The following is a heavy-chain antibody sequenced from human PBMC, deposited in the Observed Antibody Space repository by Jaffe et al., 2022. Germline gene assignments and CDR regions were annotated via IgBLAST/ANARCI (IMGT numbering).Heavy chain of an antibody. J-gene: IGHJ5*02. V-gene: IGHV3-30*02. D-gene: IGHD4-17*01. CDR1: GFTFSSYG. Sequence: QVQLVESGGGVVQPGGSLRLSCAASGFTFSSYGMHWVRQAPGKGLEWVAFIRYDGSNKYYADSVKGRFTISRDNSKNTLYLQMNSLRAEDTAVYYCAKDLGMMRDDYSDPWGQGTLVTVSS. CDR2: IRYDGSNK. CDR3: AKDLGMMRDDYSDP.